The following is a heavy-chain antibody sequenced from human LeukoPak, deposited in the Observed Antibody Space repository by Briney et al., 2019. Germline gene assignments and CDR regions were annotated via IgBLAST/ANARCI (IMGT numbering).Heavy chain of an antibody. CDR3: AKSLSGIAAAPYYYYGMDV. CDR1: GFTFSSYA. CDR2: ISGSGGST. V-gene: IGHV3-23*01. Sequence: GGSLRLSCAASGFTFSSYAMSWVRQAPGKGLEWVSAISGSGGSTYYAGSVKGRFTISRDNSKNTLYLQMNSLRAEDTAVYYCAKSLSGIAAAPYYYYGMDVWGQGTTVTVSS. D-gene: IGHD6-13*01. J-gene: IGHJ6*02.